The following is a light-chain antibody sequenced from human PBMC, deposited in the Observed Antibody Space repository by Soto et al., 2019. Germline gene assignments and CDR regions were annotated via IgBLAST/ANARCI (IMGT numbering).Light chain of an antibody. CDR3: AAWDDSLNRDNYV. CDR2: SNN. V-gene: IGLV1-44*01. CDR1: SSNIGSNT. Sequence: QSVLTQPPSASGTPGQRVTISCSRSSSNIGSNTVNWYQQLPGTAPKLLIYSNNQRPSGVPDRFSGSKSGTSASLAISGLQSEDEADYYCAAWDDSLNRDNYVFGTGTTVTVL. J-gene: IGLJ1*01.